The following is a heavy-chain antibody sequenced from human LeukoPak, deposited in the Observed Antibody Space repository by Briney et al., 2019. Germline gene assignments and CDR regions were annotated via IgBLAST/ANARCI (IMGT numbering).Heavy chain of an antibody. D-gene: IGHD6-19*01. Sequence: GGSLGLSCAASGFTFSRYDMHWVRQATGKGLEWVSGIGTAGDTYYAGSVKGRFTISRENAKNSLYLQMNSLTAGDTAVYYCAGAGSETQWRAFDFWGQGALVTVFS. J-gene: IGHJ4*02. V-gene: IGHV3-13*01. CDR2: IGTAGDT. CDR1: GFTFSRYD. CDR3: AGAGSETQWRAFDF.